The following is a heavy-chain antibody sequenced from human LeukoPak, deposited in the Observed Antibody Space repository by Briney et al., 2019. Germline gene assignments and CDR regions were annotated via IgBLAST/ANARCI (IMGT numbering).Heavy chain of an antibody. CDR2: TYYSGST. CDR3: ARVSAAAGTHYFDY. J-gene: IGHJ4*02. CDR1: GSSISSYY. D-gene: IGHD6-13*01. Sequence: SETLSLTCTVSGSSISSYYWSWIRQPPGKGLEWIGYTYYSGSTNYNPSLKSRVTISVDTSKNQFSLKLSSVTAADTAVYYCARVSAAAGTHYFDYWGQGTLVTVSS. V-gene: IGHV4-59*01.